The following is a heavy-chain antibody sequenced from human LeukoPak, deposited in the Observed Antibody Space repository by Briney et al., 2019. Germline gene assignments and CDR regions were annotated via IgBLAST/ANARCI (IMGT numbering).Heavy chain of an antibody. CDR2: INHSGST. D-gene: IGHD3-22*01. CDR3: ARGVSSSSRYYYDSSGSYYYYMDV. J-gene: IGHJ6*03. CDR1: GGSFSGYY. V-gene: IGHV4-34*01. Sequence: PSETLSLTCAVCGGSFSGYYWSWIRQPPGKGLEWIGEINHSGSTNYNPSLKSRVTISVDTSKNQFSLKLSSVTAADTAVYYCARGVSSSSRYYYDSSGSYYYYMDVWGKGTTVTVSS.